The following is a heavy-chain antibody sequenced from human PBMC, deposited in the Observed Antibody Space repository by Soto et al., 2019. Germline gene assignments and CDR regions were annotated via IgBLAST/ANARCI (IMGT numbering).Heavy chain of an antibody. CDR1: GFTFSSHA. CDR3: ARDRGWFGEVPFDY. D-gene: IGHD3-10*01. V-gene: IGHV3-74*01. CDR2: INSDGSST. Sequence: PGGSLRLSCAASGFTFSSHAMTWVRQAPGKGLVWVSRINSDGSSTSYADSVKGRFTISRDNAKNTLYLQMNSLRAEDTAVYYCARDRGWFGEVPFDYWGQGTLVTVSS. J-gene: IGHJ4*02.